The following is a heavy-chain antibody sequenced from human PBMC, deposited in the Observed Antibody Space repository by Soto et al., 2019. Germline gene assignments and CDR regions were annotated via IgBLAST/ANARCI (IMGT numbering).Heavy chain of an antibody. D-gene: IGHD4-17*01. J-gene: IGHJ4*02. Sequence: ASVKVSCKVSGYAFTSYGISWVRQAPGQGLEWMGWISAYNGNTNYAQKLQGRVTMTTDTSTSTTYMELRSLRSDDTAVYYCARDRPYGVYLGYFDYWGQGTLVTVSS. CDR1: GYAFTSYG. V-gene: IGHV1-18*01. CDR3: ARDRPYGVYLGYFDY. CDR2: ISAYNGNT.